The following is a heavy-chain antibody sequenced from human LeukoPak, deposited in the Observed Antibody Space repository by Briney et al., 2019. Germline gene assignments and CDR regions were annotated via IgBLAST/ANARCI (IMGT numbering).Heavy chain of an antibody. D-gene: IGHD1-1*01. J-gene: IGHJ4*02. CDR2: VNHFGRT. Sequence: PSETLSLTCGVYGDDPFGGYYWAWIRQPPGKGLEWIGEVNHFGRTNYNPSFKSRVTVSVDTYKRQFSLTLTSVTAADTAVYYCARGQNGVFDYWGQGTLVTVSS. CDR1: GDDPFGGYY. V-gene: IGHV4-34*01. CDR3: ARGQNGVFDY.